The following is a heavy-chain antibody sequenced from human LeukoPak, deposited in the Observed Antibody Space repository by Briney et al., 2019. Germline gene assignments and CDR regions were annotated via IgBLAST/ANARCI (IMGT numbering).Heavy chain of an antibody. CDR1: GYSFTNYW. CDR2: IYPGDSDT. V-gene: IGHV5-51*01. CDR3: ARRGAGYNWNSIGP. J-gene: IGHJ5*02. Sequence: GESLKISCKGSGYSFTNYWIGWVRQMPGKGLEWMGIIYPGDSDTRYSPSFQGQVSISADKSVSTAYLQWSSLKASDTAIYYCARRGAGYNWNSIGPWGQGTLVSVSS. D-gene: IGHD1-7*01.